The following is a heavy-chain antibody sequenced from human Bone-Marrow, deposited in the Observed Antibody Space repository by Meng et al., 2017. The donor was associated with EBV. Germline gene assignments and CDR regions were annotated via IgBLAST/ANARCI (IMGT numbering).Heavy chain of an antibody. CDR2: IYHSGST. V-gene: IGHV4-4*03. Sequence: NPPGHPSLPLPFFGGPVSGNNWGSWVRQPPGKGLECIGEIYHSGSTNYNPSLKSRVTISVDKSKNQFSLKLSSVTAADTAVYYCAKGGGYYYDSSGFHYDYWGQGTLVTVSS. D-gene: IGHD3-22*01. J-gene: IGHJ4*02. CDR3: AKGGGYYYDSSGFHYDY. CDR1: GGPVSGNNW.